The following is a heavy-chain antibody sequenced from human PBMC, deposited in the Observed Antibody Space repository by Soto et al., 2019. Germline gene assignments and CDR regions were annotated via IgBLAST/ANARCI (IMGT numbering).Heavy chain of an antibody. V-gene: IGHV4-59*01. CDR3: ARVAQKNWSDP. CDR2: IYYSGST. Sequence: SETLSLTCTVSGGSISSYYWSWIRQPPGKGLEWIGYIYYSGSTNYNPSLKSRVTISVDTSKNQFSLKLSSVTAADTAVYYCARVAQKNWSDPGGQGTLVTVSS. J-gene: IGHJ5*02. CDR1: GGSISSYY.